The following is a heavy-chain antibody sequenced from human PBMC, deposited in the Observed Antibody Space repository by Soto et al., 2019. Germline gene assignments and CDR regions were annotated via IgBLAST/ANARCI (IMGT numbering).Heavy chain of an antibody. Sequence: QVQLVESGGGVVQPGRSLRLSCAASGFTLSSYGMHWVRQAPGKGLEWVAGIWYDGSIEYYADSVKGRLTIPRDNSKNTIYLKMNSLRAGDTAVYYWARDKTVPAAGPFDYWGQGTLVTVSS. D-gene: IGHD6-13*01. CDR1: GFTLSSYG. J-gene: IGHJ4*02. CDR3: ARDKTVPAAGPFDY. V-gene: IGHV3-33*01. CDR2: IWYDGSIE.